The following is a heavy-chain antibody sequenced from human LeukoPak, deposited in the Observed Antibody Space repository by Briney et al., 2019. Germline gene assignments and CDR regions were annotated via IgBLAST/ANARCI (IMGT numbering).Heavy chain of an antibody. CDR2: IYYSGST. Sequence: SETLSLTCTVSGGSISSYYWSWIRQPPGKGLEWIGYIYYSGSTNYNPSLKSRVTISVDTSKNQFSLKLSSVTAADTAVYYCARATEDFWSGYWLPRWFDPWGQGTLVTVSS. D-gene: IGHD3-3*01. V-gene: IGHV4-59*01. CDR3: ARATEDFWSGYWLPRWFDP. CDR1: GGSISSYY. J-gene: IGHJ5*02.